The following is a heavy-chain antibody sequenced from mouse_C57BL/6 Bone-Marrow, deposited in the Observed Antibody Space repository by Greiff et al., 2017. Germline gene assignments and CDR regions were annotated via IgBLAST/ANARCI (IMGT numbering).Heavy chain of an antibody. Sequence: QVQLQQPGAELVMPGASVKLSCTASGYTFTSYWMPWVKQRPGQGLEWIGEIDPAGSYTNYHQKFKGKSTLTVDKTSSTAYMQLSSLASEDSAVYYCARGRRGDYWGQGTTLTVSS. V-gene: IGHV1-69*01. CDR2: IDPAGSYT. J-gene: IGHJ2*01. CDR3: ARGRRGDY. CDR1: GYTFTSYW. D-gene: IGHD2-12*01.